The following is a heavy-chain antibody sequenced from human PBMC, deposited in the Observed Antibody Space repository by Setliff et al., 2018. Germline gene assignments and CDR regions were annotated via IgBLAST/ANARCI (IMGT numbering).Heavy chain of an antibody. V-gene: IGHV4-61*02. CDR3: AREYVVISFVRNTHSHYGMDV. CDR2: IYTSGTT. J-gene: IGHJ6*02. Sequence: SETLSLTCTVSGASIGSGSHYWSWIRQPAGRGLEWIGRIYTSGTTNYSPSLKSRVSISSDTSKNGISLKLNSVXAADTAVYFCAREYVVISFVRNTHSHYGMDVWGQGTTVTVSS. CDR1: GASIGSGSHY. D-gene: IGHD2-21*01.